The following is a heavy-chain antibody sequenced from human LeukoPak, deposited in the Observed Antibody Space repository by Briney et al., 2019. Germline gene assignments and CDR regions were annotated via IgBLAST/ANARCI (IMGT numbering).Heavy chain of an antibody. D-gene: IGHD6-6*01. V-gene: IGHV3-23*01. CDR3: AKMGVVAARPGTFDY. Sequence: GGSLRLSCAASGFTFSSYAMSWVRQAPGKGLEWVSAISGSGGSTYHAGSVKGRFTISRDNSKNTLYLQMNSLRAEDTAVYYCAKMGVVAARPGTFDYWGQGTLVTVSS. CDR1: GFTFSSYA. J-gene: IGHJ4*02. CDR2: ISGSGGST.